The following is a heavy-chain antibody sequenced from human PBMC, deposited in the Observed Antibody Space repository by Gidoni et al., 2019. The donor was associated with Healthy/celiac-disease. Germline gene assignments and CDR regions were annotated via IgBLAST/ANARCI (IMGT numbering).Heavy chain of an antibody. CDR3: ARDGRYFDWLFHDY. Sequence: EVQLLESWGGLVQPGGSLSLSCAASGFTFSSYWMSWVRQAPGKGLEWVANIKQDGSEKYYVDSVKGRFTSSRDNAKNSLYLQMNSLRAEDTAVYYCARDGRYFDWLFHDYWGQGTLVTVSS. V-gene: IGHV3-7*03. J-gene: IGHJ4*02. CDR1: GFTFSSYW. D-gene: IGHD3-9*01. CDR2: IKQDGSEK.